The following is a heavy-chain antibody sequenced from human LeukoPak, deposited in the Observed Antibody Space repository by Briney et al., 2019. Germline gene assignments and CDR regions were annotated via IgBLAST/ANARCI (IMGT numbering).Heavy chain of an antibody. CDR3: ARDPRGEWLIDAFDI. CDR1: GFTFSSYS. J-gene: IGHJ3*02. D-gene: IGHD6-19*01. CDR2: ISSSSSTI. V-gene: IGHV3-48*01. Sequence: GGSLRLSCAASGFTFSSYSMNWVRQAPGKGLEWVSYISSSSSTIYYADSVKGRFTISRDNAKNSLYLQMNSLRAEDTAVYYCARDPRGEWLIDAFDIWGQGTMVTVSS.